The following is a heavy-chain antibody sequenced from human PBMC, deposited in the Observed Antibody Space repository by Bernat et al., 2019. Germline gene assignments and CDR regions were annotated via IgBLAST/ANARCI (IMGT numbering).Heavy chain of an antibody. D-gene: IGHD2-8*01. CDR3: ARQDIVLMVYATNRYYGMDG. Sequence: QVQLQESGPGLVKPSQTLSLTCTVSGGPISSGDYYLSWIRQVPGKGLEWIGYIYYSGSPYYNPSPKSRVTISVDTSKNQFSLKVSSVTAADTAVYYCARQDIVLMVYATNRYYGMDGWGQVTTFTVSS. CDR2: IYYSGSP. J-gene: IGHJ6*02. V-gene: IGHV4-30-4*01. CDR1: GGPISSGDYY.